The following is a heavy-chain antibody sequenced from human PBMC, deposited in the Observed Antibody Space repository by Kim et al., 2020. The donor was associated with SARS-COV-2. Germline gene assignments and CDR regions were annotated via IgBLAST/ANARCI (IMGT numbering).Heavy chain of an antibody. Sequence: YYADSGRGLFTTSSDNSKNTLYLQMNSLRAEDTAIYYCAKAAAGISTFDAWGQGTLVTVSS. V-gene: IGHV3-23*01. CDR3: AKAAAGISTFDA. J-gene: IGHJ4*02. D-gene: IGHD6-13*01.